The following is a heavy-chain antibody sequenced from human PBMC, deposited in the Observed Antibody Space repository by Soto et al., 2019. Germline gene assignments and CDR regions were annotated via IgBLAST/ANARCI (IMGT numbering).Heavy chain of an antibody. D-gene: IGHD4-17*01. V-gene: IGHV3-72*01. J-gene: IGHJ4*02. CDR3: ARATTVTDY. CDR1: GCIFSDHY. Sequence: EVQLVESGGGLVQPGGSLRLSCAASGCIFSDHYMDWVRQAPGKGLEWVGRTRNKANSHTTEYAASVKGRFTISRDDSKNSLYLQMNSLKIEDTAVYYCARATTVTDYWGQGTLVTVSS. CDR2: TRNKANSHTT.